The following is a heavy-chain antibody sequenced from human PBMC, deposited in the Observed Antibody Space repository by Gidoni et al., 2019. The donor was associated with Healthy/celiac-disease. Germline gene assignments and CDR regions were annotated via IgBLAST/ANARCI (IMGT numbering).Heavy chain of an antibody. V-gene: IGHV3-33*01. D-gene: IGHD6-19*01. CDR1: GFTFSSYG. CDR3: ARDRPIAVSNDAFDI. Sequence: QVQLVESGAGVVQPGRSLSLSCAAPGFTFSSYGMHWVRQAPGKGLEWVAVIWYDGSNKYYADSVKGRFTISRDNSKNTLYLQMNSLRAEDTAVYYCARDRPIAVSNDAFDIWGQGTMVTVSS. J-gene: IGHJ3*02. CDR2: IWYDGSNK.